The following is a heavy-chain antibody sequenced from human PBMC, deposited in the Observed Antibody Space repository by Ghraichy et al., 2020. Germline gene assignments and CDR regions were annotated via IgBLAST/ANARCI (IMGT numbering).Heavy chain of an antibody. CDR3: AHQLGYCSSTSCRYWYFDL. J-gene: IGHJ2*01. V-gene: IGHV2-5*02. CDR2: IYWDDDK. Sequence: SGPTLVKPTQTLTLTCTFSGFSLSTSGVGVGWIRQPPGKALEWLALIYWDDDKRYSPSLKSRLTITKDTSKNQVVLTMTNMDPVDTATYYCAHQLGYCSSTSCRYWYFDLWGRGTLVTVSS. D-gene: IGHD2-2*01. CDR1: GFSLSTSGVG.